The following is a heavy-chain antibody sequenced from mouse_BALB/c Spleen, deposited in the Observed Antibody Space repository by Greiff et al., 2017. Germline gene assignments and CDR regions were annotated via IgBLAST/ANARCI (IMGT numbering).Heavy chain of an antibody. CDR1: GFTFSDYY. Sequence: DVKLEESGGGLVKPGGSLKLSCAASGFTFSDYYMYWVRQTPEKRLEWVATISDGGSYTYYPDSVKGRFTISRDNAKNNLYLQMSSLKSEDTAMYYCARDPYYGNYAMDYWGQGTSVTVSS. CDR3: ARDPYYGNYAMDY. J-gene: IGHJ4*01. D-gene: IGHD2-10*01. CDR2: ISDGGSYT. V-gene: IGHV5-4*02.